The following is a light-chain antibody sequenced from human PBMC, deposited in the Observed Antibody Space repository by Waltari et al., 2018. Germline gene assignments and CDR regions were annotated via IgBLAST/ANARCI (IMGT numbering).Light chain of an antibody. V-gene: IGLV1-36*01. J-gene: IGLJ3*02. CDR1: SSNIGTNA. CDR3: SAWDDNLNGPV. Sequence: QSVLTQAPSASGAPRQRVPIPCSGSSSNIGTNAVNWYQQLPGKAPKFLIYYDDVLPSGVSALFSASKSGTSASLAISGLQSEDEADYYCSAWDDNLNGPVFGGGTKLTVL. CDR2: YDD.